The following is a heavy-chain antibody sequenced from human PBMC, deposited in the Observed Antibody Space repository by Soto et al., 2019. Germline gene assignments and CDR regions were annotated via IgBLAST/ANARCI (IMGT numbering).Heavy chain of an antibody. CDR3: ARDGREGAWFDP. Sequence: QVQLVQSGAEVKKPGSSVKVSCKASGGTFSSYAISWVRQAPGQGLEWMGGIIPIFGTGNYAQKFEARGTITADESTVTAYMELSSLRSEDTAVYYCARDGREGAWFDPWGQGTLVTVSS. D-gene: IGHD1-26*01. CDR1: GGTFSSYA. CDR2: IIPIFGTG. J-gene: IGHJ5*02. V-gene: IGHV1-69*01.